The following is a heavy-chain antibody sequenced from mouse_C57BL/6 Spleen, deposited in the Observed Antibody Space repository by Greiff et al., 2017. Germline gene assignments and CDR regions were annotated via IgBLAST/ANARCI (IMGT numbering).Heavy chain of an antibody. V-gene: IGHV5-4*01. D-gene: IGHD1-1*01. Sequence: EVKLVESGGGLVKPGGSLKLSCAASGFTFSSYAMSWVRQTPEKRLEWVATISDGGSYTYYPDNVKGRFTISRDNAKTNLYLQRSPLKSADTAMYYCAREEYCYGSSWNAMDYWGQGTSVTVSS. CDR3: AREEYCYGSSWNAMDY. CDR1: GFTFSSYA. J-gene: IGHJ4*01. CDR2: ISDGGSYT.